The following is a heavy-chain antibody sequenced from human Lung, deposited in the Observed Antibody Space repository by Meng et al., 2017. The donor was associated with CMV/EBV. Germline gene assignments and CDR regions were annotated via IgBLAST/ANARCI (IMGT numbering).Heavy chain of an antibody. V-gene: IGHV1-69*05. D-gene: IGHD2-2*02. J-gene: IGHJ4*02. CDR3: ARIGLCSGTTCYTGDYSSRHFDY. Sequence: ISRGRQAPGQGLEWMGGIIPIFGTANYAQNFQGRVTITTDESRSTAYMELSSLRSEDTAVYYCARIGLCSGTTCYTGDYSSRHFDYWGQGTLVTVSS. CDR2: IIPIFGTA.